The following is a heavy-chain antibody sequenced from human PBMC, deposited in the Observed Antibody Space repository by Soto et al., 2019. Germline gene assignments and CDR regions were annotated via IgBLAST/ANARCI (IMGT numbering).Heavy chain of an antibody. Sequence: GGSLRLSCAASGFTFSSYAMHWVRQAPGKGLEWVAVISYDGSNKYYADSVKGRFTISRDNSKNTLYLQMNSLGAEDTAVYYCASPVTTDLGFDYWGQGTLVTVSS. D-gene: IGHD4-17*01. V-gene: IGHV3-30-3*01. J-gene: IGHJ4*02. CDR1: GFTFSSYA. CDR2: ISYDGSNK. CDR3: ASPVTTDLGFDY.